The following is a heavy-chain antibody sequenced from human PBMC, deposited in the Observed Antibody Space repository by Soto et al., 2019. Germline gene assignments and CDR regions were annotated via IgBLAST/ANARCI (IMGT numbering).Heavy chain of an antibody. CDR1: GGSISSGGYY. J-gene: IGHJ5*02. CDR2: IYYSGST. V-gene: IGHV4-31*03. D-gene: IGHD3-3*01. Sequence: SETLSLTCTVSGGSISSGGYYWSWIRQHPGKGLEWIGYIYYSGSTYYNPSLKSRVTISVDTSKNQFSLKLSSVTAADTAVYYCARSYDFWSGYWFDPWGQGTLVTVSS. CDR3: ARSYDFWSGYWFDP.